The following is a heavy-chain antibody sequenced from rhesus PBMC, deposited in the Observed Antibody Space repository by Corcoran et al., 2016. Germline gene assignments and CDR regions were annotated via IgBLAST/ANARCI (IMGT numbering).Heavy chain of an antibody. D-gene: IGHD3-16*01. Sequence: QVQLQESGPGLLKPSETLSLTCAVSGGSISGGYGWGWFRQPPGKGLEWIGSSYSSRATTYYNPYLKSRDTISAVPSKNQFTLKLSSVTAADTAVYYCAREYSGSYYYWSNRFDVWGPGVLVTVSS. CDR3: AREYSGSYYYWSNRFDV. CDR1: GGSISGGYG. V-gene: IGHV4S7*01. J-gene: IGHJ5-1*01. CDR2: SYSSRATT.